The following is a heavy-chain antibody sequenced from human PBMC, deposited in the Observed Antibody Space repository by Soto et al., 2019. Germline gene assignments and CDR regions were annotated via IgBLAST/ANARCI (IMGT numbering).Heavy chain of an antibody. Sequence: SETLSLTCTVSGGSVSSSGYYWGWIRQPPGKGLEWIGSIYYSGTTYNNPSLESRVTISVDTSENQFSLKLRSVTAADTAVYYCARHPSDSGGEFTYFGYWGRGALVTVSS. CDR3: ARHPSDSGGEFTYFGY. V-gene: IGHV4-39*01. J-gene: IGHJ4*02. CDR2: IYYSGTT. CDR1: GGSVSSSGYY. D-gene: IGHD3-10*01.